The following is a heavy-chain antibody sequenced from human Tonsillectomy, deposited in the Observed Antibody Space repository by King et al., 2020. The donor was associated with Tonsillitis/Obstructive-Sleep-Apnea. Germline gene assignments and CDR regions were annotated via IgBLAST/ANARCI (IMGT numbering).Heavy chain of an antibody. D-gene: IGHD3-10*01. J-gene: IGHJ5*02. Sequence: VQLVESGSELKKPGASVKVSCKASGYSFTTYAVNWVRQAPGQGLEWMGWINTNTGNPTYAQGFTGRFVFSLDTSVSTAFLQISSLKSEDTAVYYCASLILAADIAMANWFDPCGQGTLVTVSS. CDR2: INTNTGNP. CDR3: ASLILAADIAMANWFDP. V-gene: IGHV7-4-1*02. CDR1: GYSFTTYA.